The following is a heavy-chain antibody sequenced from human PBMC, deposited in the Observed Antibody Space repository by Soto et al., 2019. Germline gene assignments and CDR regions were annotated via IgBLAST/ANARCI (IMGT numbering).Heavy chain of an antibody. Sequence: QVQLVESGGGVVQPGRSLRLSCAASGFTFSSYAMHWVRQAPGKGLEWVAVISYDGSNKYYADSVKGRFTISRDNSKNTLYLQMNSLRAEHTAVYYCARDRDVVVVAATLDYWGQGTLVTVSS. CDR2: ISYDGSNK. V-gene: IGHV3-30-3*01. CDR3: ARDRDVVVVAATLDY. J-gene: IGHJ4*02. CDR1: GFTFSSYA. D-gene: IGHD2-15*01.